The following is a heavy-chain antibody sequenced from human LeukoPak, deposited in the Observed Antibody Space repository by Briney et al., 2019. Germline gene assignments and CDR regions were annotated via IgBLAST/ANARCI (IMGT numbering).Heavy chain of an antibody. V-gene: IGHV4-59*01. Sequence: SETLSFTCTVSGGSISSYYWSWIRQPPGKGLEWIGYIYYSGSTNYNPSLKSRVTISVDTSRNQFSLKLSSVTAADTAVYYCARGHYYGSFDPWGQGTLVTVSS. CDR1: GGSISSYY. CDR2: IYYSGST. J-gene: IGHJ5*02. CDR3: ARGHYYGSFDP. D-gene: IGHD3-10*01.